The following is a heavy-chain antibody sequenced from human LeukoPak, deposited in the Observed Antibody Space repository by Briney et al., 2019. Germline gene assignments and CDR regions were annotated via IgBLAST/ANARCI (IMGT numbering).Heavy chain of an antibody. CDR1: GGSISSYY. V-gene: IGHV4-59*01. CDR2: IYYSGST. D-gene: IGHD6-13*01. J-gene: IGHJ4*02. Sequence: SETLSLTCTVSGGSISSYYWSWIRQPPGKGLEWIGYIYYSGSTNYNPSLKSRVTISVDTSKNQFSLKLSSVTAADTAVYYCARENYSSSWLFFDYWGQGTLVTVSS. CDR3: ARENYSSSWLFFDY.